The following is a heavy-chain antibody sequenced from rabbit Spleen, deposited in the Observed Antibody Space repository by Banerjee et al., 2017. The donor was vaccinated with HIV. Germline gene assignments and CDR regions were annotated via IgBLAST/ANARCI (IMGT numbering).Heavy chain of an antibody. J-gene: IGHJ4*01. Sequence: QSLEESGGGLFQPGGSLALTCTASGFSFSNTYYMCWVRQAPGKGLEWVACIYTGSGNTYYSTWAKGRFTISKASSTMVTLQMTSLTAADTATYFCARWASSDGYFDLWGQGTLVTVS. CDR3: ARWASSDGYFDL. CDR2: IYTGSGNT. D-gene: IGHD1-1*01. V-gene: IGHV1S40*01. CDR1: GFSFSNTYY.